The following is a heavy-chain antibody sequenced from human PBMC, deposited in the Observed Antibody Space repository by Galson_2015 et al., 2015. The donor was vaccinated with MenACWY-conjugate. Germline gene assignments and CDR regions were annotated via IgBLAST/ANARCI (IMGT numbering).Heavy chain of an antibody. CDR1: GFTFSSYG. D-gene: IGHD6-13*01. J-gene: IGHJ5*02. V-gene: IGHV3-30*18. CDR3: ANDLAAAAFDP. CDR2: ISYDGSNK. Sequence: SLRLSCAASGFTFSSYGMHWVRQAPGKGLEWVAVISYDGSNKYYADSVKGRFTISRDNSKNTLYLQMNSLRAEDTAVYYCANDLAAAAFDPWGQGTLVSVSS.